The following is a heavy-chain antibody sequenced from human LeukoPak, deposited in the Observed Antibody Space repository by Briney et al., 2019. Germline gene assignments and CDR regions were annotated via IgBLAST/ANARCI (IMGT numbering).Heavy chain of an antibody. CDR3: AGGGSGSSYTFDF. Sequence: GGSLRLSCAASGFTFSSYWMHWVRQAPGKGLVWVPLINSDGSSSTYADSVKGRFTISRDNAENTLYLQMNSLRAEDTAVYYCAGGGSGSSYTFDFWGQGTLVTVSS. D-gene: IGHD3-10*01. CDR2: INSDGSSS. V-gene: IGHV3-74*01. CDR1: GFTFSSYW. J-gene: IGHJ4*02.